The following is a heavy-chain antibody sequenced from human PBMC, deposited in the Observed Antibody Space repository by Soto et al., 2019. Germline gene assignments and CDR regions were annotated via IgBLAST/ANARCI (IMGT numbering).Heavy chain of an antibody. CDR2: ISYDGSNK. V-gene: IGHV3-30*18. Sequence: GGPLRLSCAASRFTFSSYGRHWVRQTPGKGLEWVAVISYDGSNKYYADSVKGRFTISRDNSKNTLYLQMNSLRAEDTAVYYCAKDLAPLVTWSFDYWGQGTLVTVSS. J-gene: IGHJ4*02. D-gene: IGHD4-4*01. CDR1: RFTFSSYG. CDR3: AKDLAPLVTWSFDY.